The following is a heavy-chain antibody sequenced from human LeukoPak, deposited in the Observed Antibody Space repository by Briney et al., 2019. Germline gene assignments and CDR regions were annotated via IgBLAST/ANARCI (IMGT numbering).Heavy chain of an antibody. CDR2: IYHSGST. CDR3: ARVDAGPAYDAFDI. CDR1: GYSISSGYY. V-gene: IGHV4-38-2*02. J-gene: IGHJ3*02. D-gene: IGHD3-10*01. Sequence: SETLSLTCTVSGYSISSGYYWGWIRQPPGRGLEWIGSIYHSGSTYYNPSLKSRVTISVDTSKNQFSLKLSSVTAADTAVYYCARVDAGPAYDAFDIWGQGTMVTVSS.